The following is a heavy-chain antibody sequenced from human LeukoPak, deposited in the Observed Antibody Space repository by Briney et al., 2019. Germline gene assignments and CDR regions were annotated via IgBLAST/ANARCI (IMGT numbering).Heavy chain of an antibody. CDR1: GFTFSSYA. Sequence: GRSLRLSCAASGFTFSSYAMHWVRQAPGKGLEWVAVISYDGSNKYYADSVKGRFTISRDNSKNTLYPQMNSLRAEDTAVYYCARDEPYGYCSGGSCYAAPDYWGQGTLVTVSS. J-gene: IGHJ4*02. CDR2: ISYDGSNK. V-gene: IGHV3-30-3*01. CDR3: ARDEPYGYCSGGSCYAAPDY. D-gene: IGHD2-15*01.